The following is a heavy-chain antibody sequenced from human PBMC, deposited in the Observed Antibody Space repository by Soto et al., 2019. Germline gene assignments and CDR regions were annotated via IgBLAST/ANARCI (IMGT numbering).Heavy chain of an antibody. D-gene: IGHD3-3*01. CDR3: ARDPGTIFGVVMMGDY. Sequence: EVQLVESGGGLVKPGRSLRLSCAASGFTFSSYSMNWVRQAPGKGLEWVSSISSSSSYIYYADSVKGRFTISRDNANNSLYMQMNSLRAEDTGVYYCARDPGTIFGVVMMGDYWGQGTLVTVSS. CDR2: ISSSSSYI. CDR1: GFTFSSYS. J-gene: IGHJ4*02. V-gene: IGHV3-21*01.